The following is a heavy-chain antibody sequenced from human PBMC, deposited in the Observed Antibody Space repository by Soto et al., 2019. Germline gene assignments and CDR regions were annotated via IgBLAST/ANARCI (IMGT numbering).Heavy chain of an antibody. V-gene: IGHV3-48*02. Sequence: XGSLILSCSASGFTFSTYSMNWVRQAPGKGLEWVSYISSSRSTIYYADSVKGRFTISRDNTKNSLFLQMNSLRDDDTAVYYCARTGSLGSFDHWGQGTLVTVSS. J-gene: IGHJ5*02. CDR1: GFTFSTYS. CDR2: ISSSRSTI. CDR3: ARTGSLGSFDH. D-gene: IGHD3-10*01.